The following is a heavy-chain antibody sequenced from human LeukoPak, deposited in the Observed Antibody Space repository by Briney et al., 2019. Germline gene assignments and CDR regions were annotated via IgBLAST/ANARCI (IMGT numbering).Heavy chain of an antibody. V-gene: IGHV4-39*01. Sequence: SETLSLTCTVSGGSISSSSYYWGWIRQPPGKGLEWIGSIYYSGSTYYNPSLKSRFTISVYTSKNQFSLKLSSVTAADTAVYYCARPGSTNYYFDYWGQGTLVTVSS. J-gene: IGHJ4*02. CDR2: IYYSGST. CDR1: GGSISSSSYY. CDR3: ARPGSTNYYFDY. D-gene: IGHD6-13*01.